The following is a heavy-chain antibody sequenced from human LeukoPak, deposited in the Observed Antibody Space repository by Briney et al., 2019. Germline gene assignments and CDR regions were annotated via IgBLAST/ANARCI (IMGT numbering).Heavy chain of an antibody. J-gene: IGHJ4*02. Sequence: ASVKVSCKASGYTFTSYGISWVRQAPGQGLEWMGGIIPIFGTANYAQKFQGRVTITADESTSTAYMELSSLRSEDTAVYYCARDLNSGSDYWGQGTLVTVSS. CDR1: GYTFTSYG. CDR3: ARDLNSGSDY. D-gene: IGHD1-26*01. CDR2: IIPIFGTA. V-gene: IGHV1-69*13.